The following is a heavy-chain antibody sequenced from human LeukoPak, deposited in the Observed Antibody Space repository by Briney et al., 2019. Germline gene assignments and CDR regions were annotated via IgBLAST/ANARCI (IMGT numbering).Heavy chain of an antibody. J-gene: IGHJ4*02. Sequence: ASVKVSCKASGYSFTGHYMHWVRQAPGQGLEWMGWINPKSGGTNYAQKFQGRVTMTRDTSISTAYMELSRLRSDDTAVYYCASSNSSSFDYWGQGTLVTVSS. CDR1: GYSFTGHY. V-gene: IGHV1-2*02. D-gene: IGHD6-6*01. CDR2: INPKSGGT. CDR3: ASSNSSSFDY.